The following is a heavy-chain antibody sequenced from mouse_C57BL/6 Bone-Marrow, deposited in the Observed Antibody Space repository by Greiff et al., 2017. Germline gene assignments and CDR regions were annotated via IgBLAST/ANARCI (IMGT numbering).Heavy chain of an antibody. D-gene: IGHD2-12*01. CDR3: ARGAAYYKGGYFDY. Sequence: EVQLQQSGPVLVKPGASVKMSCKASGYTFTDYYMNWVKQSHGKSLEWIGVINPYNGGTSYNQKFKGKATLTVDKSSSTAYMELNSLTSEDSAVXYCARGAAYYKGGYFDYWGQGTTLTVSS. V-gene: IGHV1-19*01. CDR1: GYTFTDYY. J-gene: IGHJ2*01. CDR2: INPYNGGT.